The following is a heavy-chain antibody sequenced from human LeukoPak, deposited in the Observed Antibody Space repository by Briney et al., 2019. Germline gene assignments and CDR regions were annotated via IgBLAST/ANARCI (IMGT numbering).Heavy chain of an antibody. CDR3: ARGDYGDNVDGAFDI. V-gene: IGHV4-30-4*01. D-gene: IGHD4-17*01. J-gene: IGHJ3*02. CDR2: IYYSGST. CDR1: GGSISSSNYY. Sequence: SETLSLTCTVSGGSISSSNYYWSWLRQPPGKGLEWIGYIYYSGSTDYSPPLKSRVAISMDTSKNQFSLNLNSVTAADTAVYYCARGDYGDNVDGAFDIWGQGTMVAVSS.